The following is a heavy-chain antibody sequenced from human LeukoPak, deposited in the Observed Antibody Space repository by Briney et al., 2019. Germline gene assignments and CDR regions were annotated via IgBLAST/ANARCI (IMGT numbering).Heavy chain of an antibody. Sequence: SETLSHTRAVYGGSFSSYYWGWIRQPPGKGLEWIGSIYYSGSTYYNPSLKSRVTISVDTSKNQFSLKLSSVTAANTAVYYCASLRERSYYARGFDYWGQGTLVTVSS. D-gene: IGHD1-26*01. CDR3: ASLRERSYYARGFDY. V-gene: IGHV4-39*01. J-gene: IGHJ4*02. CDR1: GGSFSSYY. CDR2: IYYSGST.